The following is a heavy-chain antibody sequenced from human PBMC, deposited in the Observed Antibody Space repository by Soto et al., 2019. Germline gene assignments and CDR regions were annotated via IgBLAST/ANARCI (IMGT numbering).Heavy chain of an antibody. D-gene: IGHD1-1*01. J-gene: IGHJ5*02. V-gene: IGHV1-3*05. CDR2: INAGHGVT. Sequence: QVQLVQSGAEEKKPGASVKVSCKASGYPFTSYAIHWVRQAPGQRLEWMGWINAGHGVTKCSQKLQGRIIITRDTSASTAYMEMTSLRTEDTAVYYCARLKDIDDRGSWFDPWGQGTLVTVSS. CDR3: ARLKDIDDRGSWFDP. CDR1: GYPFTSYA.